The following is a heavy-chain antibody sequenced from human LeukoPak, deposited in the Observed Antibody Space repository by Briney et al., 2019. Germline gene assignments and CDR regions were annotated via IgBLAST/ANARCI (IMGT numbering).Heavy chain of an antibody. CDR1: GGSISSYY. CDR3: ARVGLRGVTTLYFDH. D-gene: IGHD4-17*01. CDR2: IYYSGST. V-gene: IGHV4-59*01. Sequence: SETLSLTCTVSGGSISSYYWSRIRQPPGKGLEWIGYIYYSGSTNYNPSLKSRVTISVDTSKNQFSLKVSSVTAADTAVYYCARVGLRGVTTLYFDHWGQGTLVTVSS. J-gene: IGHJ4*02.